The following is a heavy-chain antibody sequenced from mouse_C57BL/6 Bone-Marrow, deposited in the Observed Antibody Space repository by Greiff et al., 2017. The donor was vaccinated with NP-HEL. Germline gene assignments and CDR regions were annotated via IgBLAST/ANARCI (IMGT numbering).Heavy chain of an antibody. J-gene: IGHJ3*01. V-gene: IGHV1-81*01. CDR1: GYTFTSYG. D-gene: IGHD1-1*01. CDR3: ASEDYGSFAY. CDR2: IYPRSGNT. Sequence: VQLQQSGAELARPGASVKLSCKASGYTFTSYGISWVKQRTGQGLEWIGEIYPRSGNTYYNEKFKGKATLTADKSSSTAYMELRSLTSEDSAVYFCASEDYGSFAYWGQGTLVTVSA.